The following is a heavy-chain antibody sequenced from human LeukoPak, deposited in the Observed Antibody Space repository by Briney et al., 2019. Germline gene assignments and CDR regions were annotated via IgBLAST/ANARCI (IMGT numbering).Heavy chain of an antibody. V-gene: IGHV3-7*01. Sequence: GGSLRLSCAASGFTVSSNYMSWVRQAPGKGLEWVANIKQDGSEKYYVDSVKGRFTISRDNAKNSLYLQMNSLRAEDTAVYYCARDFRYSSSTGGYYFDYWGQGTLVTVSS. CDR3: ARDFRYSSSTGGYYFDY. J-gene: IGHJ4*02. CDR1: GFTVSSNY. CDR2: IKQDGSEK. D-gene: IGHD6-6*01.